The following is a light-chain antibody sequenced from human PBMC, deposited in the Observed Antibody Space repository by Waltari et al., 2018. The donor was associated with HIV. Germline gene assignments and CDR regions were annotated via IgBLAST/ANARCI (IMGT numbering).Light chain of an antibody. CDR3: QQSYNTPQA. V-gene: IGKV1-39*01. Sequence: DIQMTQSPSSLSASVGDRVTITCRASQSISSYLNWYQQKPGKAPKLLIYAASSLQSGVPSRFSGSGSGTDFTLTISRLQPEDFATYYCQQSYNTPQAFGPGTKVDIK. J-gene: IGKJ3*01. CDR2: AAS. CDR1: QSISSY.